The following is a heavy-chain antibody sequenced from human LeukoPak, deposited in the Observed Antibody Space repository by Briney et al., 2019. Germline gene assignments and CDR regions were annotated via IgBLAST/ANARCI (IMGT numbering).Heavy chain of an antibody. Sequence: SVKVSCKASGGTFSSYAISWVRQAPGQGLEWVGRIIPILGIANYAQKFQGRVTITADKSTSTAYMELSSLRSEDTAVYYCARSAPYCGGDCYSNFDYWGQGTLVTVSS. D-gene: IGHD2-21*02. J-gene: IGHJ4*02. CDR2: IIPILGIA. CDR3: ARSAPYCGGDCYSNFDY. CDR1: GGTFSSYA. V-gene: IGHV1-69*04.